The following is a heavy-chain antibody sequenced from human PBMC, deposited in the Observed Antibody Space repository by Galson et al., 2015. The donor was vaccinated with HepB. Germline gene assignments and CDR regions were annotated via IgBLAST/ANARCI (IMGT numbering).Heavy chain of an antibody. D-gene: IGHD3-9*01. V-gene: IGHV3-30*04. J-gene: IGHJ2*01. CDR3: ARGRKVRFFDWFFQDDWYFDL. CDR1: AFTFSCYA. CDR2: ISFDGGNK. Sequence: SLRLSCAASAFTFSCYAIHWVRQAPGKGLEWVAAISFDGGNKYYADSVKGRFTISRDNSKNTLYLQMSSLGPEDTAVYFCARGRKVRFFDWFFQDDWYFDLWGRGTLVIVSS.